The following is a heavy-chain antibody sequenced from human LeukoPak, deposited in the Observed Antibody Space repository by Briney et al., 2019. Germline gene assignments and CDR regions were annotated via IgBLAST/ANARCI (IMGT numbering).Heavy chain of an antibody. D-gene: IGHD2-21*02. J-gene: IGHJ4*02. Sequence: GGSLRLSCVASGFTFDDYIMHWVRQAPGKGLEWVSLIGWDGDATYYADSVKGRFTISRDNSKNSLYLQMNSLRTEDTALYYCAKGAEYCGGDCYLTGDYFDYWAQGTLVTVSS. CDR1: GFTFDDYI. CDR3: AKGAEYCGGDCYLTGDYFDY. V-gene: IGHV3-43*01. CDR2: IGWDGDAT.